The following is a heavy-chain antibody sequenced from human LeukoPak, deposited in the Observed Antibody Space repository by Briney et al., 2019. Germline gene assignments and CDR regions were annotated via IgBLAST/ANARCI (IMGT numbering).Heavy chain of an antibody. CDR1: GGSISSSSYY. V-gene: IGHV4-39*07. J-gene: IGHJ4*02. Sequence: SETLSLTCTVFGGSISSSSYYWGWIRQPPGKGLEWIGSIYYSGSTYYNPSLKSRVTISVDTSKNQFSLKLSSVTAADTAVYYCARVEYSSSWYVFNYFDYWGQGTLVTVSS. CDR2: IYYSGST. D-gene: IGHD6-13*01. CDR3: ARVEYSSSWYVFNYFDY.